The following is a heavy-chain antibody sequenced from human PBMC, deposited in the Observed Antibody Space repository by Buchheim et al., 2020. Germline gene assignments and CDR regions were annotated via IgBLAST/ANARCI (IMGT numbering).Heavy chain of an antibody. CDR1: GFTFSSYA. V-gene: IGHV3-23*01. J-gene: IGHJ4*02. CDR3: AKAGGGPNTHVGY. CDR2: IGGSGGST. Sequence: EVQLLESGGGLVQPGGSLRLSCAASGFTFSSYAMSWVRQAPGKGLEWVSIIGGSGGSTYYADSVKGRFTISRDNSKSTLFLQMNGLRAEDAAVYYCAKAGGGPNTHVGYWGQGTL. D-gene: IGHD3-16*01.